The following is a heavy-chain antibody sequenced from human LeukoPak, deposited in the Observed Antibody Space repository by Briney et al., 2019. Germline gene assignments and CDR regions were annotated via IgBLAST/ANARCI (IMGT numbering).Heavy chain of an antibody. CDR1: GGSITSTNW. V-gene: IGHV4-4*02. D-gene: IGHD2-8*01. J-gene: IGHJ4*02. CDR2: VSLSGLT. Sequence: SETLSLTCTVSGGSITSTNWWSWVRQPPGEGLEWSGEVSLSGLTNYNPTLNSRVIMALDTAKNHLSLHLTSVTAADAAVYFCSRENGAFSPFGYWGQGTLVTVPS. CDR3: SRENGAFSPFGY.